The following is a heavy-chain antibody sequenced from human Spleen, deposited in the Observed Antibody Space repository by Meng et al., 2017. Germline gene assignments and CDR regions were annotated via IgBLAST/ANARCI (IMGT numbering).Heavy chain of an antibody. CDR1: GGTFSSYT. CDR2: IIPILGIA. CDR3: ARGAVVASTYYFDY. Sequence: SVKVSCKASGGTFSSYTISWVRQAPGQGLEWMGRIIPILGIANYAQKFQGRVTITADESTSTAYMELSDLTSEDTALYYCARGAVVASTYYFDYWGQGSLVTVSS. D-gene: IGHD2-15*01. J-gene: IGHJ4*02. V-gene: IGHV1-69*02.